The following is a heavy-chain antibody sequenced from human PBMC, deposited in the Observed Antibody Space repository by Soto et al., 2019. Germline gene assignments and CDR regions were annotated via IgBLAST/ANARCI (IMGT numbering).Heavy chain of an antibody. D-gene: IGHD3-22*01. Sequence: PSETLSLTCTVSGGSISSGGYYWSWIHQHPGKGLEWIGYIYYSGSTYYNPSLKSRVTISVDTSKNQFSLKLSSVTAADTAVYYCARGSYYDSSGYPPGAFDIWGQGTMVTVSS. J-gene: IGHJ3*02. V-gene: IGHV4-31*03. CDR1: GGSISSGGYY. CDR2: IYYSGST. CDR3: ARGSYYDSSGYPPGAFDI.